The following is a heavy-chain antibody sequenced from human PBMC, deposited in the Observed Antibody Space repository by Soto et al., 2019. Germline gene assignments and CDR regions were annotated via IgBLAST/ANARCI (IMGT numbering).Heavy chain of an antibody. V-gene: IGHV1-8*01. D-gene: IGHD3-10*01. CDR2: VNPNNGDT. J-gene: IGHJ4*02. Sequence: QVQLVQSGAELKKPGASVKVSCKASGYTFSNYDMKWVRQATGQGPEWIGWVNPNNGDTGYEQKFQVRVTLTTDISTTTAYMELTSLRSEYSAIYYCAKVSRKGSAIDFDYWGQGTLITVSS. CDR1: GYTFSNYD. CDR3: AKVSRKGSAIDFDY.